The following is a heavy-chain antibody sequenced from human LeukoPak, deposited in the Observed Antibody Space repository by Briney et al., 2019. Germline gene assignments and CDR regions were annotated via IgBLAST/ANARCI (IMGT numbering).Heavy chain of an antibody. Sequence: SETLSLTCTVSGGSITRSSYYWGWIRQPPGKGLEWIGSIYYSGSTQYKSSLKSRVTILVDTSKNQFSLKLSSVTAADTAVYYCARGVVVAATIGPLDYWGQGTLVTVSS. CDR3: ARGVVVAATIGPLDY. J-gene: IGHJ4*02. V-gene: IGHV4-39*07. CDR2: IYYSGST. D-gene: IGHD2-15*01. CDR1: GGSITRSSYY.